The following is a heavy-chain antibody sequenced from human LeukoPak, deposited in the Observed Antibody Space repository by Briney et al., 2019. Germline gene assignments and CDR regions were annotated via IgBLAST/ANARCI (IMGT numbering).Heavy chain of an antibody. CDR3: ARDIAELGVLDY. V-gene: IGHV3-23*01. CDR1: GFAFSNYA. J-gene: IGHJ4*02. CDR2: ISTSGDST. D-gene: IGHD6-13*01. Sequence: GGSLRLSCAASGFAFSNYAMNWVRQAPGKGLEWVSTISTSGDSTYYADSVKGRFTISRDNSKNTLYLQMNSLRPEDTAVYYCARDIAELGVLDYWGQGTLVTVSS.